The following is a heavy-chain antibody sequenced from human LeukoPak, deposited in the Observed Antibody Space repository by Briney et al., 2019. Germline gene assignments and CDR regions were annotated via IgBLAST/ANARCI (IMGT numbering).Heavy chain of an antibody. D-gene: IGHD3-3*01. V-gene: IGHV4-4*07. Sequence: SETLSLTCTVSGDPISGYYWSWVRQPAGKGLEWIGRIYTSGSTNYNPSLKSRVTMSVDTSKNQFSLKLSSVTAADTAVYYCARGGHYDFWSGYDAFDIWGQGTMVTVSS. CDR3: ARGGHYDFWSGYDAFDI. CDR1: GDPISGYY. CDR2: IYTSGST. J-gene: IGHJ3*02.